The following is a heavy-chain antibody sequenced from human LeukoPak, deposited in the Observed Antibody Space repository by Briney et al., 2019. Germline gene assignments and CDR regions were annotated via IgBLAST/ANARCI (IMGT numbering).Heavy chain of an antibody. V-gene: IGHV1-2*02. J-gene: IGHJ5*02. CDR1: GYTFTGYY. CDR3: ASSYCSGGSWYWFDP. CDR2: INPNSGGT. Sequence: GASVKVSCKASGYTFTGYYMHWVRQAPGQGLEWMGWINPNSGGTNYAQKFQGRVTMTRGTSISTAYMELSRLRSDDTAVYYCASSYCSGGSWYWFDPWGQGTLVTVSS. D-gene: IGHD2-15*01.